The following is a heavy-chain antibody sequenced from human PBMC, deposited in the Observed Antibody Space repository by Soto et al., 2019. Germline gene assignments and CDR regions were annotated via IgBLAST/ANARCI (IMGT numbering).Heavy chain of an antibody. CDR2: INPNSGGR. J-gene: IGHJ4*02. V-gene: IGHV1-2*02. CDR3: ARSRVITIFGVVTDPIFDY. CDR1: GYTFTGYY. Sequence: GASVKVSCKASGYTFTGYYMHWVRQAPGQGXEWMGWINPNSGGRNYAQKFQGRVTMTRDTSISTAYMELSRLRSDDTAVYYCARSRVITIFGVVTDPIFDYWGQEALVTVSS. D-gene: IGHD3-3*01.